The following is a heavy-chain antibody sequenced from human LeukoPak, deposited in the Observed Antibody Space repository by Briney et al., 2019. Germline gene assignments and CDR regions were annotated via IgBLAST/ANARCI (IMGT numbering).Heavy chain of an antibody. CDR2: ISGSSSYI. Sequence: GGSLRLSCAASGFIFSSYSMNWVRQAPGKGLEWVSFISGSSSYIYYADSVKGRLTISRDNAKNSLYLEMNSLRAEDTAVYYCARGEFGSGSYHIDYWGQGTLVTVSS. CDR1: GFIFSSYS. D-gene: IGHD3-10*01. V-gene: IGHV3-21*01. J-gene: IGHJ4*02. CDR3: ARGEFGSGSYHIDY.